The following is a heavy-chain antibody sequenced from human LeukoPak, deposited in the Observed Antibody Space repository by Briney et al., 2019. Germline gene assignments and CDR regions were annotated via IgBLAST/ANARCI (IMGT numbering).Heavy chain of an antibody. D-gene: IGHD3-3*02. CDR1: GFTFSSYG. CDR2: ISSSGSTI. V-gene: IGHV3-48*03. CDR3: AKIRPPAYDI. Sequence: GGSLRLSCAASGFTFSSYGMNWVRQAPGKGLEWVSYISSSGSTIYYADSVKGRFTISRDNSKNTLYLQMNSLRAEDTAIYYCAKIRPPAYDIWGQGTMVTVSS. J-gene: IGHJ3*02.